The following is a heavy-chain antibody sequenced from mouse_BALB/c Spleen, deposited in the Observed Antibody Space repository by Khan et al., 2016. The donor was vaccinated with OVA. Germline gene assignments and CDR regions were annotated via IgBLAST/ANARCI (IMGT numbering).Heavy chain of an antibody. CDR2: INPSNGYT. Sequence: VQLQESGAELARPGASVKMSCKASGYAFTSYTIHWIKKRPGQGLEWIGYINPSNGYTNYNQKFKDKATLTTDKSSTTAYLQLSSLTSDDSAIYNCVRDGAYHRNDGWLAYWGQGILVTVSA. CDR3: VRDGAYHRNDGWLAY. V-gene: IGHV1-4*01. J-gene: IGHJ3*01. CDR1: GYAFTSYT. D-gene: IGHD2-14*01.